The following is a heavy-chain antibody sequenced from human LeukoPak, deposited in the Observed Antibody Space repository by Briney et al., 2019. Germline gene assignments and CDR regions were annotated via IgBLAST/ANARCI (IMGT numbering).Heavy chain of an antibody. D-gene: IGHD4-11*01. CDR2: IKQDGSEK. CDR3: ARDSYSNSFDY. J-gene: IGHJ4*02. V-gene: IGHV3-7*01. Sequence: GGSLRLSCAASGFTLRNYWMTWVRQAPGKGLEWVANIKQDGSEKYYVDSVKGRFIISRGNAKNSLYLQMNSLRAEDTAVYYCARDSYSNSFDYWGQGTLVTVSS. CDR1: GFTLRNYW.